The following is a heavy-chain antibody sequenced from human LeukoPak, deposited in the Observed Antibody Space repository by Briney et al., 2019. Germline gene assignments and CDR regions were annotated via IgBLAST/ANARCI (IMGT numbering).Heavy chain of an antibody. CDR1: GYTFTSYD. CDR2: MNPNSGNT. CDR3: ARGLRPIFGVVQNDAFDI. V-gene: IGHV1-8*01. D-gene: IGHD3-3*01. J-gene: IGHJ3*02. Sequence: ASVKVSCKASGYTFTSYDISWVRQATGQGLEWMGWMNPNSGNTGYAQKFQGRVTMTRNTSISTAYMELSSLRSEDTAVYYCARGLRPIFGVVQNDAFDIWGQGTMVTASS.